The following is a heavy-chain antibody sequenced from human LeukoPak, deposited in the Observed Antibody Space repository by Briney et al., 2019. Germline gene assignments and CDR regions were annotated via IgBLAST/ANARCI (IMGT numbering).Heavy chain of an antibody. V-gene: IGHV3-23*01. CDR2: ISGSGGGT. D-gene: IGHD3-22*01. CDR1: GFTFSSYA. CDR3: AKAPRYYYDSSGYPYYFDY. J-gene: IGHJ4*02. Sequence: GGSLRLSCAASGFTFSSYAMSWVRQAPGKGLEWVSAISGSGGGTYYSDSVKGRFTISRDNSKNTLYLQMNSLRAEDTAVYYCAKAPRYYYDSSGYPYYFDYWGQGTLVTVSS.